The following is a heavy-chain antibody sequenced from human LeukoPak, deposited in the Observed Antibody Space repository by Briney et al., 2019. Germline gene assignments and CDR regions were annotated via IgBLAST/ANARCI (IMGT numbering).Heavy chain of an antibody. CDR1: GGSISSSSYY. V-gene: IGHV4-39*01. CDR3: AGTFMVRGVIITSDFDY. D-gene: IGHD3-10*01. CDR2: IYYSGST. J-gene: IGHJ4*02. Sequence: KASETLSLTCTVSGGSISSSSYYWGWIRQPPGKGLEWIGSIYYSGSTYYNPSLKSRVTISVDTSKNQFSLKLSSVTAADTAVYYCAGTFMVRGVIITSDFDYWGQGTLVTVSS.